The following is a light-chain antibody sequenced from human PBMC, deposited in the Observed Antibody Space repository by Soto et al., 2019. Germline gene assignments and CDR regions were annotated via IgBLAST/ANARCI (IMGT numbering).Light chain of an antibody. CDR2: DAS. J-gene: IGKJ1*01. CDR1: QSVGSS. V-gene: IGKV3-11*01. Sequence: EIVLTQSPATLSSFPGDRVTLSCRASQSVGSSLAWYQQKPGQAPRLLIYDASIRATGIPARFSGSGSGTDFTLTISSLEPEDFAVYYCQQRSNWPTFGQGTKVDIK. CDR3: QQRSNWPT.